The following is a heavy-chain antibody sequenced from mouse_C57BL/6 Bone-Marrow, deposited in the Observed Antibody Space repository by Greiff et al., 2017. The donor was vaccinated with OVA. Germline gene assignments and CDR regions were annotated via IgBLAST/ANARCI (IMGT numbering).Heavy chain of an antibody. D-gene: IGHD4-1*01. CDR2: IDPENGDT. Sequence: VQLQQSGAELVRPGASVKLSCTASGFNIKDDYMHWVKQRPEQGLEWIGWIDPENGDTEYASKFQGTATITADTSSNTAYLQLSSLTSEDTAVYYCTRTGTSGYWGQGTTLTVSS. CDR1: GFNIKDDY. V-gene: IGHV14-4*01. J-gene: IGHJ2*01. CDR3: TRTGTSGY.